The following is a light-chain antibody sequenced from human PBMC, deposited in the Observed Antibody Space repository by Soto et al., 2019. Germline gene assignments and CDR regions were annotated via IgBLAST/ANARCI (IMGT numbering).Light chain of an antibody. CDR3: GADHGSGSNFVHVV. Sequence: QAVVTQPPSASASLGASVTLTCTLSSGYSNYKVDSYQQRPGKGPRFVMRVGTGGIVGSKGDGIPDRFSVLGSGLNRYLTIKNIQEEDESDYHCGADHGSGSNFVHVVFGGGTKVTVL. V-gene: IGLV9-49*01. CDR1: SGYSNYK. CDR2: VGTGGIVG. J-gene: IGLJ2*01.